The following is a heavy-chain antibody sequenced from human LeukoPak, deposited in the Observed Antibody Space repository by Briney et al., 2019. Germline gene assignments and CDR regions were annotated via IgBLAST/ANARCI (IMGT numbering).Heavy chain of an antibody. CDR3: ATLGEYYDSSGYYYN. Sequence: SETLSLTCAVSGDSITSDKWWTWVRQPPGKGLEWIGEINHSGSTNYNPSLKSRVTISVDTSKNQFSLKLTSVTAADTAVYYCATLGEYYDSSGYYYNWGQGTLVTVSP. V-gene: IGHV4-4*02. CDR2: INHSGST. J-gene: IGHJ4*02. D-gene: IGHD3-22*01. CDR1: GDSITSDKW.